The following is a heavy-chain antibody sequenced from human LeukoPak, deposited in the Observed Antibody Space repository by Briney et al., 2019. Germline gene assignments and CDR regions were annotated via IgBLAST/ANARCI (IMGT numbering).Heavy chain of an antibody. D-gene: IGHD6-13*01. CDR3: ARGSSSWYGLDY. V-gene: IGHV1-8*01. CDR2: MNPNSGNT. CDR1: GYTFTSYD. Sequence: ASVKVSCKASGYTFTSYDINWVRQATGQGLEWMGWMNPNSGNTGYAQKFQGRVTMTRNTSINTAYMELSSLRSEDTAVYYCARGSSSWYGLDYWGQGTLVTVSS. J-gene: IGHJ4*02.